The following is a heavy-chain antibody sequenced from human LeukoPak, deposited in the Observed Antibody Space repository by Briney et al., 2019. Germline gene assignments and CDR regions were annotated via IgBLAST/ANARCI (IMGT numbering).Heavy chain of an antibody. CDR2: INWNGVST. J-gene: IGHJ3*02. D-gene: IGHD6-19*01. CDR3: ARGAVAAWGSFDI. Sequence: GGSLRLSCAASGFTFSSYGMSWVRQAPGKGLEWVSGINWNGVSTGYVDSVKGRFTISRDNAKNSLYLQMNSLRAEDTALYYCARGAVAAWGSFDIWGQGTMVTVSS. CDR1: GFTFSSYG. V-gene: IGHV3-20*04.